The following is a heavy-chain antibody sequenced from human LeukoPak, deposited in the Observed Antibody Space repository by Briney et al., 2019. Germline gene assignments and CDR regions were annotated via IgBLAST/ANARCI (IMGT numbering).Heavy chain of an antibody. CDR3: AKGGAVAGFDY. CDR1: GFTFSTYS. D-gene: IGHD6-19*01. Sequence: GGSLRLSCAASGFTFSTYSMNWVRQAPGKGLEWISYISDSSSFKYYADSVKGRFIISRDNAKNSLYLQMDSLRAEDTAVYYCAKGGAVAGFDYWGQGTLVTVSS. CDR2: ISDSSSFK. J-gene: IGHJ4*02. V-gene: IGHV3-48*01.